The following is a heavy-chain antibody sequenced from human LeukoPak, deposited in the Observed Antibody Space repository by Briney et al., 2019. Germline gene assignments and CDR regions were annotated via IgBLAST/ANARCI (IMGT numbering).Heavy chain of an antibody. CDR2: ISGSGGST. CDR1: GFTFSSYA. CDR3: ARDPPHCSGGSCYSGQVDY. J-gene: IGHJ4*02. V-gene: IGHV3-23*01. Sequence: PGGSLRLSCAASGFTFSSYAMSWVRQAPGKGLEWVSAISGSGGSTYYADSVKGRFTISRDNSKNTLYLQMNSLRAEDTAVYYCARDPPHCSGGSCYSGQVDYWGQGTLVTVSS. D-gene: IGHD2-15*01.